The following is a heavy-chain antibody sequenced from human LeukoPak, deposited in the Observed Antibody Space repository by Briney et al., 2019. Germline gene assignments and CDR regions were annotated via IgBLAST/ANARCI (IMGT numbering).Heavy chain of an antibody. Sequence: AGGSLRLSCAASGFTFSGSAMHWVRQASGKGLEWVGRIRSKANSYATAYAASVKGRFTISRDDSKNTAYLQMNSLKTEDTAVYYCTSLVYSSSSGLDYWGQGTLVTVSS. CDR2: IRSKANSYAT. CDR3: TSLVYSSSSGLDY. V-gene: IGHV3-73*01. J-gene: IGHJ4*02. CDR1: GFTFSGSA. D-gene: IGHD6-6*01.